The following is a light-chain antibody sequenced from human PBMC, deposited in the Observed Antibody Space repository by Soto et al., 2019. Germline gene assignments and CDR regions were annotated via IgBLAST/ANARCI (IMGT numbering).Light chain of an antibody. CDR2: LAS. CDR1: QDISNY. Sequence: IQLTQSPSSLSASVGDRVTVTCRASQDISNYLAWYQQSPGRAPKLLIYLASTLESGVPSRFSGSGSGTDFTLTISSLQPEDFATYYCQQLNSYPPGLTFGGGTKVEIK. V-gene: IGKV1-9*01. J-gene: IGKJ4*01. CDR3: QQLNSYPPGLT.